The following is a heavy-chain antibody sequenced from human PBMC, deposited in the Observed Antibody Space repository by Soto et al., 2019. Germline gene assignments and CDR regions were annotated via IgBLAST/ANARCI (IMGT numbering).Heavy chain of an antibody. V-gene: IGHV1-2*02. J-gene: IGHJ4*02. CDR1: GYTDTGYY. Sequence: QVQLVQSGAEVKRPGASVKVSCKASGYTDTGYYIHWVRQAPGQGLEWMGWINPDRGGTNSAQKFQGRVSMTRDASISTAYMDLTNLRSDDTAVYFCARVRLPAPGSPWGFWGQGSLVTVSS. CDR3: ARVRLPAPGSPWGF. CDR2: INPDRGGT. D-gene: IGHD2-2*01.